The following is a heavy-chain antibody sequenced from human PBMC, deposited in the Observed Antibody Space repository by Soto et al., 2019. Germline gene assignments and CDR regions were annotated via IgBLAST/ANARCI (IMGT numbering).Heavy chain of an antibody. CDR3: AKGRSSIAVTAASDY. V-gene: IGHV3-43D*04. CDR1: GFAFYDYA. Sequence: AGGSLRLSCAASGFAFYDYAIHFCRQAPGKCLECVSLISWDGTSTYYADSVKGRFTISRDNSKNSLYLQMNSLRAEDTALYYCAKGRSSIAVTAASDYWGQGTL. J-gene: IGHJ4*02. D-gene: IGHD6-19*01. CDR2: ISWDGTST.